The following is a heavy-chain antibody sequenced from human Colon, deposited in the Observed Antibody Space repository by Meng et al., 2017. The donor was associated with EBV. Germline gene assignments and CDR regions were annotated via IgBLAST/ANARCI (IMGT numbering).Heavy chain of an antibody. CDR1: GGSISSSHW. D-gene: IGHD2-21*01. Sequence: QVQLQEAGPGLVTHSGTLSLTCAVSGGSISSSHWWTWVRQPPGKGLEWIGEVYHTGSTKYNPSLKSRLTISVDKSKNQFSLNLTSVTAADTAVYYCARVWQSLTAFFDSWGQGTLVTVSS. CDR2: VYHTGST. CDR3: ARVWQSLTAFFDS. J-gene: IGHJ4*02. V-gene: IGHV4-4*02.